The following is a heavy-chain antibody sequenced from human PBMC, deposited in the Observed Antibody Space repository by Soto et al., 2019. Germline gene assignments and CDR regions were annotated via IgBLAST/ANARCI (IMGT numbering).Heavy chain of an antibody. CDR2: ISSSGSTI. V-gene: IGHV3-11*01. J-gene: IGHJ2*01. CDR1: GFTFSDYY. D-gene: IGHD3-22*01. Sequence: QVQLVESGGGLVKPGGSLRLSCAASGFTFSDYYMSWIRQAPGKGLEWVSYISSSGSTIYYADSVKGRFTISRDNAKNSLYLQMNSLRAEDSAVYYCARFGPETYYYDSSGYWYFDLWGRGTLVTVSS. CDR3: ARFGPETYYYDSSGYWYFDL.